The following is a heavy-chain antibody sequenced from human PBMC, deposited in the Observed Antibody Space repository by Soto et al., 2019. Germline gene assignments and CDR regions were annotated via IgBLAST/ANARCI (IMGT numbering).Heavy chain of an antibody. CDR1: GFTFSSYA. J-gene: IGHJ6*02. V-gene: IGHV3-30-3*01. D-gene: IGHD1-7*01. CDR2: ISYDGSNK. CDR3: ARVADLELRLYYYYGMDV. Sequence: QVKLVESWGGVVQPGRSLRLSCAASGFTFSSYAMHWVRQAPGKGLEWVAVISYDGSNKYYADSVKGRFTISRDNSKNTLYLQMNSLRAEDTAVYYCARVADLELRLYYYYGMDVWGQGTTVTVSS.